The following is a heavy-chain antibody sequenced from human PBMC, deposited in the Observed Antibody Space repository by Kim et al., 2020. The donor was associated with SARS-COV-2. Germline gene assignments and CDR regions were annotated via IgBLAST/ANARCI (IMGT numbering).Heavy chain of an antibody. CDR2: FDPQYGER. D-gene: IGHD3-3*01. CDR1: GYTLTELS. CDR3: ATESFSGGVIYALYY. V-gene: IGHV1-24*01. J-gene: IGHJ4*02. Sequence: ASVKVSCKVSGYTLTELSIHWVRQTPGKGLEWMANFDPQYGERIYAQQFQGRVTMTEDTSTDTAYLELSSLRSEDTAVYYCATESFSGGVIYALYYWGQG.